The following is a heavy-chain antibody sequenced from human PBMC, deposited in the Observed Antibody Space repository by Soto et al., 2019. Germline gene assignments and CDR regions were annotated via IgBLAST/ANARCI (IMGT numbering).Heavy chain of an antibody. CDR1: GFTFSSYA. J-gene: IGHJ4*02. CDR2: ISGSGGST. V-gene: IGHV3-23*01. D-gene: IGHD5-12*01. CDR3: ATIYSGYDYFDY. Sequence: GGSLRLSCAASGFTFSSYAMSWVRQAPGKGLEWVSAISGSGGSTYYADSVKGRFTISRDNSKNTLYLQMNSLRAEDTAVYYCATIYSGYDYFDYWGQGTLVTVSS.